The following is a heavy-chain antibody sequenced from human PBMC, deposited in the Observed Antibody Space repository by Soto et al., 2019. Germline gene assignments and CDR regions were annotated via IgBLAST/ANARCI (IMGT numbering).Heavy chain of an antibody. CDR3: ARGGGYDSFDY. CDR2: ISHLEST. V-gene: IGHV4-30-2*06. Sequence: ASETLSLTCTVSGASISYGGFSWSWIRQSPGKGLEWIGYISHLESTYFHPSFKSRLTMSIDRTRNQFSLKLGSVTAADMAVYYCARGGGYDSFDYWGQGVLVTVSS. J-gene: IGHJ4*02. CDR1: GASISYGGFS. D-gene: IGHD5-12*01.